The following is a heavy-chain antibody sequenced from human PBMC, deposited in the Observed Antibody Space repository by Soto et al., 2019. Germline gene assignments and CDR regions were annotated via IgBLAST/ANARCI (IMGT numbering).Heavy chain of an antibody. CDR3: ARPSVAGTWGPFDY. CDR2: IYYSGST. V-gene: IGHV4-59*01. CDR1: RGSSSTYY. Sequence: AATLSLTCTVSRGSSSTYYWSWIRQPPGKGLEWIGHIYYSGSTNYNPSLKSRVTISVDTSMNQLSLKLSSVTAADTAVYYCARPSVAGTWGPFDYWGQGTLVTVSS. D-gene: IGHD6-19*01. J-gene: IGHJ4*02.